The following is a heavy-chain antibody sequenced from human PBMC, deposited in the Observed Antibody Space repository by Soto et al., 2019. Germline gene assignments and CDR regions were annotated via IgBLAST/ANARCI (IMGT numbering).Heavy chain of an antibody. V-gene: IGHV4-31*03. CDR1: GGSISSGGYY. J-gene: IGHJ6*02. CDR3: ATDGHSYDSSDNGMDV. D-gene: IGHD3-22*01. Sequence: KSSETLSLTCTVSGGSISSGGYYWSWIRQHPGKGLEWIGYIYYSGSTYYNPSLKSRVTISVDTSKSQFSLKLSSVTAADTAVYYCATDGHSYDSSDNGMDVWGQGTKVTVSS. CDR2: IYYSGST.